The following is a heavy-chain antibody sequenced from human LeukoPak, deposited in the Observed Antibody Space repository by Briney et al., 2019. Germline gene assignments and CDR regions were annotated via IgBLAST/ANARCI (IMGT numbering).Heavy chain of an antibody. Sequence: GGSLRLSCAASGFTFSFYSMNWVRQAPGKGLEWVSYISSSSSTIYYADSVKGRFTISRDNAKNSLYLQMNSLRAEDTAVYYCAKDPGHGGNFFEYFQHWGQGTLVTVSS. J-gene: IGHJ1*01. CDR2: ISSSSSTI. CDR3: AKDPGHGGNFFEYFQH. CDR1: GFTFSFYS. V-gene: IGHV3-48*01. D-gene: IGHD4-23*01.